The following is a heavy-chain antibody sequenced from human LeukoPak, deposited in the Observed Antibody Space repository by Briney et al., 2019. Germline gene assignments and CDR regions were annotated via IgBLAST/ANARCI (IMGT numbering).Heavy chain of an antibody. Sequence: GGSLRLSCAASGFTFSSYAMSWVRQAPGKGLEWVSAIRGSGGSTYYADSVKGRFTISRDNSKNTLYLQMNSLRAEDTAVYDCAKDEAYQLLWVGTYYYGMDVRGQGTTVTVSS. J-gene: IGHJ6*02. CDR3: AKDEAYQLLWVGTYYYGMDV. D-gene: IGHD2-2*01. CDR2: IRGSGGST. V-gene: IGHV3-23*01. CDR1: GFTFSSYA.